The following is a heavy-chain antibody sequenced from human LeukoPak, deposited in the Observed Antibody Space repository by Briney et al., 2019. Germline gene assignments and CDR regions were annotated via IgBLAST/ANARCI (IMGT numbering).Heavy chain of an antibody. J-gene: IGHJ3*02. CDR1: GYTFTSYD. CDR3: ASAGYSSSWCSRGAFDI. V-gene: IGHV1-8*01. Sequence: ASVKVSCKASGYTFTSYDINWVRQATGQGLEWMGWMNPNSGNTGYAQKFQVRVTMTRNTSISTAYMELSSLRSEDTAVYYCASAGYSSSWCSRGAFDIWGQGTMVTVSS. CDR2: MNPNSGNT. D-gene: IGHD6-13*01.